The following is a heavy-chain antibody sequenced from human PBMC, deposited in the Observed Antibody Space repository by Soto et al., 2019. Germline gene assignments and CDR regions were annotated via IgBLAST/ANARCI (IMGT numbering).Heavy chain of an antibody. J-gene: IGHJ6*02. CDR2: TNHSGST. V-gene: IGHV4-34*01. CDR1: GGSFSGYY. D-gene: IGHD2-15*01. CDR3: ARGRVNVVVVAATRGHYYYGMDV. Sequence: SETLSLTCAVYGGSFSGYYWSWIRQPPGKGLEWIGETNHSGSTNYNPSLKSRVTISVDTSKNQFSLKLSSVTAADTAVYYCARGRVNVVVVAATRGHYYYGMDVCGQGTTVTVS.